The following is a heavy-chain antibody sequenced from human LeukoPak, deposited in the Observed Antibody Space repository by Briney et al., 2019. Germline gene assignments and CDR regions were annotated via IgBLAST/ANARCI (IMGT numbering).Heavy chain of an antibody. CDR2: IDPSDSYT. CDR3: ASSYGSGSYYKDGDY. D-gene: IGHD3-10*01. CDR1: GYIFTSYW. V-gene: IGHV5-10-1*01. Sequence: GESLLISCKGSGYIFTSYWISWGRQVPGKGLEWMGRIDPSDSYTNYSPSFQGHVTISADKSISTAYLQWSSLKASDTAMYYCASSYGSGSYYKDGDYWGQGTLVTVSS. J-gene: IGHJ4*02.